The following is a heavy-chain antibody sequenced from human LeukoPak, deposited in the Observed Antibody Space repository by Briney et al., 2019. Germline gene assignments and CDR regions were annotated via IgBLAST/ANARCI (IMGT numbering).Heavy chain of an antibody. CDR2: INPSGGST. V-gene: IGHV1-46*01. CDR1: GYTFTSYY. CDR3: ASGWGFLYYYDSSGYTPNNAFDI. Sequence: ASVKVSCKASGYTFTSYYMHWVRQAPGQGLEWMGIINPSGGSTSYAQKFQGRVTMTRDTPTSTVYMELSSLRSEDTAVYYCASGWGFLYYYDSSGYTPNNAFDIWGQGTMVTVSS. J-gene: IGHJ3*02. D-gene: IGHD3-22*01.